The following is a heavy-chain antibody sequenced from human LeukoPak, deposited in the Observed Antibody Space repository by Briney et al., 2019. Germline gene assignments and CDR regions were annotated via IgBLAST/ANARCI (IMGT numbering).Heavy chain of an antibody. CDR1: GFSLSTSGVG. J-gene: IGHJ5*02. CDR3: AHVSSSWLKNWFDP. D-gene: IGHD6-13*01. V-gene: IGHV2-5*02. Sequence: SGPTLVNPTQTLTLTCTFSGFSLSTSGVGVGWIRQPPGKALEWLALIYWDDDKRYSPSPKSRLTVTKDTSKNQVVLTMTNMDPVDTATYYCAHVSSSWLKNWFDPWGQGTLVTVSS. CDR2: IYWDDDK.